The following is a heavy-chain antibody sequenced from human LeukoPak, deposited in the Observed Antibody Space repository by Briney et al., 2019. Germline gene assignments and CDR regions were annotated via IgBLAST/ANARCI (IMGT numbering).Heavy chain of an antibody. J-gene: IGHJ4*02. CDR1: GGSISSSSYY. V-gene: IGHV4-39*07. CDR2: IYYSGST. CDR3: ARGGGIAAAGTSPYFDY. Sequence: PSETLSLTCTVSGGSISSSSYYRGWIRQPPGKGLEWIGNIYYSGSTYYSPSLKSRVTISVDTSKNQFSLRLSSVTAADTAVYYCARGGGIAAAGTSPYFDYWGQGTLVTVSS. D-gene: IGHD6-13*01.